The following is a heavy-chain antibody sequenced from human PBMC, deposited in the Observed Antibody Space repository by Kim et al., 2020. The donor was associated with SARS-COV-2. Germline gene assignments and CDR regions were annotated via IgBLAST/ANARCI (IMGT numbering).Heavy chain of an antibody. V-gene: IGHV1-69*13. Sequence: SVKVSCKASGGTFSSFAFSWVRQAPGQGLQWVGGIIPIFASPAYAQKFQGRVTITADDSTSTAYMELSSLRAEDTAVYYCARWAKPTYYFDSWGQGTLVSCSA. CDR2: IIPIFASP. D-gene: IGHD5-12*01. CDR1: GGTFSSFA. J-gene: IGHJ4*02. CDR3: ARWAKPTYYFDS.